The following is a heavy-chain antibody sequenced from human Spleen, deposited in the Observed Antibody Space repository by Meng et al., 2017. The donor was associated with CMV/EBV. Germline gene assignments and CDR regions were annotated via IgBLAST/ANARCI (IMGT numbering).Heavy chain of an antibody. CDR1: GYTFTGFF. CDR3: AREQYGGNTYAFDF. Sequence: ASVKVSCKASGYTFTGFFMHWFRQAPGQGLEWLGRINPNNGDTNYARNFQGRVTMTRDTSMTTVYMELARLTSDDTAVYFCAREQYGGNTYAFDFWGQGTMVTVSS. CDR2: INPNNGDT. J-gene: IGHJ3*01. V-gene: IGHV1-2*02. D-gene: IGHD4/OR15-4a*01.